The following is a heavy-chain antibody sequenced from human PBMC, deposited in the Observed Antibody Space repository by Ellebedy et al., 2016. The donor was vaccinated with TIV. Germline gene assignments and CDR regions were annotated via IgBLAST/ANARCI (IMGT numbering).Heavy chain of an antibody. CDR3: AKDKGPHIVVVTAIPYYYGMDV. J-gene: IGHJ6*02. V-gene: IGHV3-30-3*01. Sequence: GESLKISXAASGFTFSSYAMHWVRQAPGKGLEWVAVISYDGSNKYYADSVKGRFTISRDNAKNSLYLQMNSLRAEDTALYYCAKDKGPHIVVVTAIPYYYGMDVWGQGTTVTVSS. CDR1: GFTFSSYA. CDR2: ISYDGSNK. D-gene: IGHD2-21*02.